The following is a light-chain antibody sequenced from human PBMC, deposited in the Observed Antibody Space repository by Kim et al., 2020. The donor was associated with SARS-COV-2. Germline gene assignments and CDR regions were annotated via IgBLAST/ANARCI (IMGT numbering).Light chain of an antibody. J-gene: IGKJ3*01. CDR3: QQSYNTPLT. Sequence: DIQMTQSPSSLSASVGDRVTITCRASHNIRKFLNWYQQKPGKAPKVLIYDASSLQSGVPSRFSGSGSGTDFTLTITSLQPQDSATYFCQQSYNTPLTVGPGTKVDIK. V-gene: IGKV1-39*01. CDR2: DAS. CDR1: HNIRKF.